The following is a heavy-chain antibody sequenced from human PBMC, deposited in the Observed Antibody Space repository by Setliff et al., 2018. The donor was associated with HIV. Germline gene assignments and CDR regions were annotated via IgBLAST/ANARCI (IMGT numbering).Heavy chain of an antibody. CDR3: ARHANTVTTVFVDYFDY. CDR1: GYSISSGYY. J-gene: IGHJ4*02. D-gene: IGHD4-17*01. Sequence: PSETLSLTCAVSGYSISSGYYWGWIRQPPGKGLEWIGSIYQTGVTYYNPSLKSRVTISVDTSKNQFSLNLSSVTAADTAIYYCARHANTVTTVFVDYFDYWGQGTRVTVSS. V-gene: IGHV4-38-2*01. CDR2: IYQTGVT.